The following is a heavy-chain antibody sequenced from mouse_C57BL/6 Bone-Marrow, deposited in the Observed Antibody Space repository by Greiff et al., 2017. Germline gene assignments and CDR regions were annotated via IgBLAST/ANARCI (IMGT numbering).Heavy chain of an antibody. V-gene: IGHV14-4*01. Sequence: VQLQQSGAELVRPGASVKLSCTASGFTFKDDGINWVKQRPEQGLEWIGGIYPGSGDTDYDSKFQGKATITADTSSTTAHLRLSSLTSEDSAVYFWATYGLLYYEGQGTTLTLSS. J-gene: IGHJ2*01. CDR1: GFTFKDDG. CDR3: ATYGLLYY. D-gene: IGHD1-1*02. CDR2: IYPGSGDT.